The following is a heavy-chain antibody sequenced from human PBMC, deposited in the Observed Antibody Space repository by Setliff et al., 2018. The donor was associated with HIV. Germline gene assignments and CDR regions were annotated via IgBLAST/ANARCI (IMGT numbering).Heavy chain of an antibody. V-gene: IGHV1-69*13. CDR1: ADTFSSYA. CDR3: ARDGGYSVHQWFGDAFDI. Sequence: SVKVSCKASADTFSSYAISWVRQAPGQGLEWMGGIIPIFGTANYAQKFQGRVTITADESTSIAYMELSSLRFDDTAVYYCARDGGYSVHQWFGDAFDIWGQGTMVTVSS. D-gene: IGHD5-12*01. J-gene: IGHJ3*02. CDR2: IIPIFGTA.